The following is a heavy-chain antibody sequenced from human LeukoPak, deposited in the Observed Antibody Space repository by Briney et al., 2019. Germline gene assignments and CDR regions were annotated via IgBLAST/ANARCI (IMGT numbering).Heavy chain of an antibody. V-gene: IGHV3-23*01. J-gene: IGHJ6*03. CDR3: ARDRGGYDWGWARYYYYYYMDV. Sequence: GGSLRLSCAASGFTFSSYAMSWVRQAPGKGLEWVSAISGSGGSTYYADSVKGRFTISRDNSKNTLYLQMNSLRAEDTAVYYCARDRGGYDWGWARYYYYYYMDVWGKGTTVTVSS. CDR1: GFTFSSYA. D-gene: IGHD5-12*01. CDR2: ISGSGGST.